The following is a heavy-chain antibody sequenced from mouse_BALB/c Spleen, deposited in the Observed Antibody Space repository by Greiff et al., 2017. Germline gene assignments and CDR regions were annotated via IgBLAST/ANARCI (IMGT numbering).Heavy chain of an antibody. CDR1: GFTFSSYT. J-gene: IGHJ3*01. D-gene: IGHD2-10*02. CDR3: TREEYGNYLAWFAY. V-gene: IGHV5-6-4*01. CDR2: ISSGGSYT. Sequence: EVKLVESGGGLVKPGGSLKLSCAASGFTFSSYTMSWVRQTPEKRLEWVATISSGGSYTYYPDSVKGRFTIARDNAKNTLYLQMSSLKSEDTAMYYCTREEYGNYLAWFAYWGQGTLVTVSA.